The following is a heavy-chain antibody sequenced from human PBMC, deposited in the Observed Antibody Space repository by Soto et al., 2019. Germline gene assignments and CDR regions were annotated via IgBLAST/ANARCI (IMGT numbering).Heavy chain of an antibody. CDR1: GFTFSSYA. Sequence: GGSLRLSCAASGFTFSSYAMSWVRQAPGKGLEWVSVISGSGGSTYYADSVKGRFTISRDNSKNTLYLQMNSLRAEDTAVYHCAKVPAEYDFWSGYWIPGRDAFDIWGQGTMVTVSS. CDR2: ISGSGGST. J-gene: IGHJ3*02. D-gene: IGHD3-3*01. V-gene: IGHV3-23*01. CDR3: AKVPAEYDFWSGYWIPGRDAFDI.